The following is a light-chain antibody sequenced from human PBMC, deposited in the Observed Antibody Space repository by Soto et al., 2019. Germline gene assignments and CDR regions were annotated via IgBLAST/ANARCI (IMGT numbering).Light chain of an antibody. CDR2: RNN. CDR1: SSNIGSNY. V-gene: IGLV1-47*01. Sequence: QPVLTQPPSASGTPGQRVTISCSGSSSNIGSNYVYWYQQLPGTAPKLLIYRNNQRPSGVPDRFSGSKSGTSASLAISGPRSEDEADYYCAAWDDSLSGVVFGGGTKLTVL. CDR3: AAWDDSLSGVV. J-gene: IGLJ2*01.